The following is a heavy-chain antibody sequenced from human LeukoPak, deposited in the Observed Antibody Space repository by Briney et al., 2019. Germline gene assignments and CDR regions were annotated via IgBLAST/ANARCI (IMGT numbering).Heavy chain of an antibody. CDR2: IYSGGST. CDR3: ARVDCSSTSCPYYYGMDV. D-gene: IGHD2-2*01. CDR1: GFTVGSNY. Sequence: GGSLRLSCAASGFTVGSNYMSWVRQAPGKGLEWVSVIYSGGSTYYADSVKGRFTISRDNSKNTLYLQMSSLRAEDTAVYYCARVDCSSTSCPYYYGMDVWGKGTTVTVSS. J-gene: IGHJ6*04. V-gene: IGHV3-53*01.